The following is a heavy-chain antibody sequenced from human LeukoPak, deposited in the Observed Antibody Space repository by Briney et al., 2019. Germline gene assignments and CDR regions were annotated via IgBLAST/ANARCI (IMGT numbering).Heavy chain of an antibody. CDR3: ARGGITGFDP. D-gene: IGHD1-14*01. J-gene: IGHJ5*02. V-gene: IGHV4-30-2*01. Sequence: PSETLSLTCAVSGGSISSGGYSWGWIRQPPGKGREWVGYIYHCGSTYSNPSLKSRVTISVDRSKHQFSLKLSSVTAADTAVYYCARGGITGFDPWGQGTLVTVSS. CDR1: GGSISSGGYS. CDR2: IYHCGST.